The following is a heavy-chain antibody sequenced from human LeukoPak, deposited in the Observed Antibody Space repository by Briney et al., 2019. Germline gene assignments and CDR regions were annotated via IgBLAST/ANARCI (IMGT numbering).Heavy chain of an antibody. CDR2: ISAYNGNT. CDR1: GYTFTSYG. V-gene: IGHV1-18*04. CDR3: ARDPTPRTYSRGPYYYYYGMDV. J-gene: IGHJ6*04. D-gene: IGHD6-13*01. Sequence: ASVKLSCKASGYTFTSYGISWVRQAPGQGLEWMGWISAYNGNTNYAQKLQGRVTMTTDTSTSTAYMELRSLRSDDTAVYYCARDPTPRTYSRGPYYYYYGMDVWGKGTTVTVSS.